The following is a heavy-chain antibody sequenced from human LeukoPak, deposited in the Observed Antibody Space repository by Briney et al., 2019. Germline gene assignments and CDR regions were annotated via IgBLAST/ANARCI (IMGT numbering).Heavy chain of an antibody. CDR1: GGTFSSYA. V-gene: IGHV1-18*01. CDR3: ARDEIVGALRGAFDI. J-gene: IGHJ3*02. Sequence: GSSVKVSCKASGGTFSSYAISWVRQAPGQGLEWMGWISGSNGNTQYAQKFQGRVTITTDTSTNTAYMELRSLRSDDTAVYYCARDEIVGALRGAFDIWGQGTMVTVSS. D-gene: IGHD1-26*01. CDR2: ISGSNGNT.